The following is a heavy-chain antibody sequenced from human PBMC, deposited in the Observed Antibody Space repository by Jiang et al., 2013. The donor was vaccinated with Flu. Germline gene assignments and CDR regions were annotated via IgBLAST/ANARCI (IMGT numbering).Heavy chain of an antibody. Sequence: SGGGLVKPGGSLRLSCAASGFTFSSYSMNWVRQAPGKGLEWVSSISSSSSYIYYADSVKGRFTISRDNAKNSLYLQMNSLRAEDTAVYYCARDLFQYDFYYYFDYWGQGTLVTVSS. CDR2: ISSSSSYI. D-gene: IGHD3-3*01. CDR1: GFTFSSYS. CDR3: ARDLFQYDFYYYFDY. V-gene: IGHV3-21*01. J-gene: IGHJ4*02.